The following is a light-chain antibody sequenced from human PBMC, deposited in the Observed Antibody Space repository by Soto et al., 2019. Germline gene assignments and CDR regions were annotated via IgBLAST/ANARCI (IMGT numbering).Light chain of an antibody. CDR2: QDR. CDR3: QAWDSSTVV. Sequence: SYELIQPPSVSVSPGQTASIPCSGDRLGDKYACWYQQKPGQSPVLLIYQDRKRPSGIPERFSGSSSGVTATLTISGTQAMDEADYYCQAWDSSTVVFGGGTKVTVL. CDR1: RLGDKY. J-gene: IGLJ2*01. V-gene: IGLV3-1*01.